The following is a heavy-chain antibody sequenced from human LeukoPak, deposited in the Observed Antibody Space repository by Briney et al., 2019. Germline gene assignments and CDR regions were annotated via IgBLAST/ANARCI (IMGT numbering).Heavy chain of an antibody. J-gene: IGHJ4*02. D-gene: IGHD3-22*01. CDR3: AKDIGVSGYDY. CDR2: ISYDGSNK. CDR1: GFTFSSYG. V-gene: IGHV3-30*18. Sequence: GGSLRLSCAVSGFTFSSYGMHWVRQAPGKGLEWVAVISYDGSNKYYADSVKGRFTISRDNSKNTLYLQMNSLRAEDTAVYYCAKDIGVSGYDYWGQGTLVTVSS.